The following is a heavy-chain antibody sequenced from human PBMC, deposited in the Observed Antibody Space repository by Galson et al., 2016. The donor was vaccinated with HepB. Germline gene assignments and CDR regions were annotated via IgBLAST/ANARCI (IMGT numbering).Heavy chain of an antibody. D-gene: IGHD3-10*01. Sequence: SLRLSCAASGFTFRGYAMSWVRQAPGKGLEWLSAITAAGGVTYYADSVKGRFTSARDNSKNTVYLEMSSLRVEDTAVNYCAKDLQVSPVWFGELFPADWGQGTLVAVSS. V-gene: IGHV3-23*01. CDR1: GFTFRGYA. CDR2: ITAAGGVT. CDR3: AKDLQVSPVWFGELFPAD. J-gene: IGHJ4*02.